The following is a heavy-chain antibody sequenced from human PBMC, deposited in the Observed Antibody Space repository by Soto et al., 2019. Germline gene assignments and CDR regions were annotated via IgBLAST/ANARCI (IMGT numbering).Heavy chain of an antibody. CDR3: AKTTYYDFWSGYYGMDV. D-gene: IGHD3-3*01. J-gene: IGHJ6*02. CDR2: MNPNSGNT. V-gene: IGHV1-8*01. CDR1: GYTFTSYD. Sequence: ASVKGSCKASGYTFTSYDINWVRQATGQGLEWMGWMNPNSGNTGYAQKFQGRVTMTRNTSISTAYMELSSLRSEDTAVYYCAKTTYYDFWSGYYGMDVWGQATTVTVSS.